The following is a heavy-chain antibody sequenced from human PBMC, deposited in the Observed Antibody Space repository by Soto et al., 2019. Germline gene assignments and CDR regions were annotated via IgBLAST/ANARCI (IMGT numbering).Heavy chain of an antibody. CDR2: IYYSGST. CDR3: ARVGVYSSGWYAFV. Sequence: QVQLQESGPGLVKPSETLSLTCTVSGGSVSSGSYYWSWIRQPPGKGLEWIGYIYYSGSTNYNPSLKSRVTISVDTSKNQFSLKLSSVTAADTAVYYCARVGVYSSGWYAFVWGQGTLVTVSS. V-gene: IGHV4-61*01. D-gene: IGHD6-19*01. CDR1: GGSVSSGSYY. J-gene: IGHJ4*02.